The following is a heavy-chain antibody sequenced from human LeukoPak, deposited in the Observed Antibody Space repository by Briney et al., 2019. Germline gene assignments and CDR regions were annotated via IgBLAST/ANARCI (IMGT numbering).Heavy chain of an antibody. V-gene: IGHV4-59*11. D-gene: IGHD3-22*01. J-gene: IGHJ4*02. CDR3: ARGYDSSAYYPFNY. CDR1: GGSLSTHH. Sequence: SETLSLTCVVSGGSLSTHHWSWIRQSPGRGLEWIGYISDSGSTNYNPSLKSRVTISVDTSKNQFSLMLSSVTAADTAVYYCARGYDSSAYYPFNYWGRGTLVTVSS. CDR2: ISDSGST.